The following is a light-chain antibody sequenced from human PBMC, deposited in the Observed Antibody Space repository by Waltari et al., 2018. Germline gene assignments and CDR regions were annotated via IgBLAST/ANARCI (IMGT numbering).Light chain of an antibody. CDR2: INSDGMH. Sequence: QLVLTQSPSASASLGASVKLTCTLTSGHSSYAIPWHQQKPQKGPRYLMKINSDGMHIKGDGIPDRFSGASSGAERYLTIARLQSEYEADFYCQIWGLGFRVFGGGTKVTVL. CDR1: SGHSSYA. CDR3: QIWGLGFRV. J-gene: IGLJ3*02. V-gene: IGLV4-69*01.